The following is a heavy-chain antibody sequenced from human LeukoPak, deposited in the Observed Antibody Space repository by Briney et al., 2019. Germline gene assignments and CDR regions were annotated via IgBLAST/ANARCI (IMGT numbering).Heavy chain of an antibody. CDR3: ARDGYSSSWKAFDI. D-gene: IGHD6-13*01. CDR1: GGSFSGYY. Sequence: SETLSLTCAVYGGSFSGYYWSWIRQPPGKGLEWIGEINHSGSTNYNPPLKSRVTISVDTTKNQFSLKLSSVTAADTAVYYCARDGYSSSWKAFDIWGQGTMVTVSS. J-gene: IGHJ3*02. V-gene: IGHV4-34*01. CDR2: INHSGST.